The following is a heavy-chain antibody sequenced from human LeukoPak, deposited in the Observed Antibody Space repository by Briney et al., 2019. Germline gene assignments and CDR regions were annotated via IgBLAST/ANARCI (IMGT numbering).Heavy chain of an antibody. D-gene: IGHD1-26*01. V-gene: IGHV3-30*03. Sequence: GGSLRLSCAASGFTFSSYGMHWVRQAPGKGLEWVAVISYDGSNKYYADSVKGRFTISRDNSKNTLYLQMNSLRAEDTAVYYCATERLQRENYWGQGTLVTVSS. CDR3: ATERLQRENY. CDR2: ISYDGSNK. CDR1: GFTFSSYG. J-gene: IGHJ4*02.